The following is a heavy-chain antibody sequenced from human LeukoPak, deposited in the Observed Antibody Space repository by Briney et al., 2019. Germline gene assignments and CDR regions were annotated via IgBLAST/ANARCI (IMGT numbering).Heavy chain of an antibody. D-gene: IGHD2-15*01. CDR1: GFTFSSYA. CDR2: ISGSGGST. J-gene: IGHJ4*02. V-gene: IGHV3-23*01. Sequence: GGSLRLSCAASGFTFSSYAMSWVRQAPGKGLEWVSAISGSGGSTYYADSVKGRFTISRDNSKNTLYLQMNSLRAEDTAVYYCAKILHCSGGSCYSDYFDYCGQGTLGNVSS. CDR3: AKILHCSGGSCYSDYFDY.